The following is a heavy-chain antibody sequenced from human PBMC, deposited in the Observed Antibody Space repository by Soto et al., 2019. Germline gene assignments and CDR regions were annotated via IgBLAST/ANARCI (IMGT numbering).Heavy chain of an antibody. CDR2: IKSKTDGGTT. CDR1: GFTFSDAW. V-gene: IGHV3-15*01. J-gene: IGHJ4*02. D-gene: IGHD3-10*01. CDR3: TTGLLWLGESFFDF. Sequence: EVQLVESGGGLAKRGGSLRLSCAASGFTFSDAWMSWVRQAPGKGLEWVGRIKSKTDGGTTDYAAPVKGRFTISRDDSKTTLYLQMNSLKTEDTAVYYCTTGLLWLGESFFDFWGQGTLVTVSS.